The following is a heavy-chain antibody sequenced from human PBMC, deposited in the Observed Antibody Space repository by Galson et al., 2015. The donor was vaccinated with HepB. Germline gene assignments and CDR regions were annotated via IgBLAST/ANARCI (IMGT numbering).Heavy chain of an antibody. CDR1: GFTFSSYA. CDR2: ISYDGSNK. J-gene: IGHJ6*03. V-gene: IGHV3-30-3*01. CDR3: ARDSGVGATDYYYYMDV. Sequence: SLRLSCAASGFTFSSYAMHWVRQAPGKGLEWVAVISYDGSNKYYADSVKGRFTISRDNSKNTLYLQMNSLRAEDTAVYYCARDSGVGATDYYYYMDVWGKGTTVTVSS. D-gene: IGHD1-26*01.